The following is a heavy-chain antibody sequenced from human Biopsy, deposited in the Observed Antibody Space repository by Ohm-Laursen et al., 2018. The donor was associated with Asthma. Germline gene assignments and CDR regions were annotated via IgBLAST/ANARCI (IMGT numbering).Heavy chain of an antibody. CDR3: ARDVVWFREVGGMDV. V-gene: IGHV3-7*01. Sequence: SLRLSCSASGFTFGNFWMSWARQTPGKGLEWVATLTGDGSQKFYVDSMTSRFTISRDNSKNSLFLQMNSLRPEDTAVYYCARDVVWFREVGGMDVWGQGTTVTVSS. CDR2: LTGDGSQK. CDR1: GFTFGNFW. D-gene: IGHD3-10*01. J-gene: IGHJ6*02.